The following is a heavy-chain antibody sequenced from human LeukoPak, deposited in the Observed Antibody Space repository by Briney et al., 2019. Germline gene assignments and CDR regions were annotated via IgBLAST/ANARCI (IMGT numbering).Heavy chain of an antibody. J-gene: IGHJ6*04. CDR3: ASGDRYSSSWYV. V-gene: IGHV3-21*01. CDR2: ISSSSSYI. D-gene: IGHD6-13*01. CDR1: GFTFSSYG. Sequence: GGSLRLSCAASGFTFSSYGMTWVRQAPGKGLEWVSSISSSSSYIYYADSVKGRFTISRDNAKNSLYLQMNSLRAEDTAVYYCASGDRYSSSWYVWGKGTTVTVSS.